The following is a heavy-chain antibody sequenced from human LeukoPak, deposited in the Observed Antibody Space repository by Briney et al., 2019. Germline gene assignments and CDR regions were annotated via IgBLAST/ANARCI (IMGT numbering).Heavy chain of an antibody. Sequence: QAGGSLRLSCAASGFTFSSYGMHWVRQAPGKGLEWVAVISYDGSNKYYADSVKGRFTISRDNSKNTLYLQMNSLRAEDTAVYYCAKVPSLNYYDSSGYYYYPDYWGQGTLVTVSS. CDR1: GFTFSSYG. D-gene: IGHD3-22*01. J-gene: IGHJ4*02. CDR3: AKVPSLNYYDSSGYYYYPDY. V-gene: IGHV3-30*18. CDR2: ISYDGSNK.